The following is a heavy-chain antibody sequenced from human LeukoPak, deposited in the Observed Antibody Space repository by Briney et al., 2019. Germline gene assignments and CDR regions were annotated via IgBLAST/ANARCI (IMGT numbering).Heavy chain of an antibody. V-gene: IGHV4-34*01. D-gene: IGHD2-8*02. CDR2: INHSGST. Sequence: PSETLSLTCAVYGGSFSGYYWSWIRQPPGKGLEWIGEINHSGSTNYNPSLKSRVTISVDTSKNQFSLKLSSVTAADTAVYYCALVLRGWFDPWGQGTLVTVSS. CDR1: GGSFSGYY. J-gene: IGHJ5*02. CDR3: ALVLRGWFDP.